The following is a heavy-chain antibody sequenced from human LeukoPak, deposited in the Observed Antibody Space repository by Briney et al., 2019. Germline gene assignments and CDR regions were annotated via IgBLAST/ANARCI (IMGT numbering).Heavy chain of an antibody. Sequence: GGSLRLSCTASGFTFGDYAMSWVRQAPGKGLEWVGFIRSKAYGGTTEYAASVKGRFPISRDDSKSIAYLQMNSLKTEDTAVYYCTRAGWPRVDIVATSWGQGTLVTVSS. V-gene: IGHV3-49*04. D-gene: IGHD5-12*01. J-gene: IGHJ5*02. CDR3: TRAGWPRVDIVATS. CDR1: GFTFGDYA. CDR2: IRSKAYGGTT.